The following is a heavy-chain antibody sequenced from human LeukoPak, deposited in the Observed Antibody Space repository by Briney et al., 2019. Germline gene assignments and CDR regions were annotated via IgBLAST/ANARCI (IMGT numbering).Heavy chain of an antibody. J-gene: IGHJ3*02. Sequence: GGPLRLFCGASGFTFNYYAMLWVRQPPGKALEYVSDISSDGYTTYYAHSVKGRFTISRDNSKNMLYLQMGSLRPEDMAVYYCARWVSTSYDAVDIGGQGTMVTVST. D-gene: IGHD6-6*01. CDR3: ARWVSTSYDAVDI. CDR1: GFTFNYYA. CDR2: ISSDGYTT. V-gene: IGHV3-64*01.